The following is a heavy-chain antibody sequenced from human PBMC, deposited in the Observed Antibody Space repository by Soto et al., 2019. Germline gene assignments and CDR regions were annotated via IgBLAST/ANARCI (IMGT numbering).Heavy chain of an antibody. CDR1: NGSISGFY. CDR3: VRVGVGIGNHFDS. V-gene: IGHV4-59*12. Sequence: PSETLSLTCSVSNGSISGFYSTWIPQPPGKILEWIGYIHYIGRTDYNPSLTSRATMSVDTSKNQFSLNLKSITAADTAVYYCVRVGVGIGNHFDSWGRGTLVTVSS. J-gene: IGHJ4*02. CDR2: IHYIGRT. D-gene: IGHD1-26*01.